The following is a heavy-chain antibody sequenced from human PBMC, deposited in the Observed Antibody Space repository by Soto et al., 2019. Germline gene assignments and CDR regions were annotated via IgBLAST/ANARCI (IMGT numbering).Heavy chain of an antibody. V-gene: IGHV3-73*01. CDR3: TRPSKSGIVATIVKGDDAFDI. Sequence: PGGSLRLSCGVSGVTLSDVWMNWVRQAPGKGPEWVGRIRSKANSYATAYAASVKGRFTISRDDSKNTAYLQMNSLKTEDTAVYYCTRPSKSGIVATIVKGDDAFDIWGQRTTVTV. D-gene: IGHD5-12*01. J-gene: IGHJ3*02. CDR1: GVTLSDVW. CDR2: IRSKANSYAT.